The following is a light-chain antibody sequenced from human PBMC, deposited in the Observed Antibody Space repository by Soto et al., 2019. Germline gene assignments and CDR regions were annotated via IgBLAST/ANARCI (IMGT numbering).Light chain of an antibody. CDR3: HQFNSYPRT. Sequence: AIQLTQSPSSLSASVGDRVTITCRASQGISSALAWYQQKPGQAPKLLIYDASSLESGVPSRFSGSGSGTDCTLTISSLQPEDFATYYCHQFNSYPRTFGPGTKVDIK. V-gene: IGKV1-13*02. CDR2: DAS. CDR1: QGISSA. J-gene: IGKJ3*01.